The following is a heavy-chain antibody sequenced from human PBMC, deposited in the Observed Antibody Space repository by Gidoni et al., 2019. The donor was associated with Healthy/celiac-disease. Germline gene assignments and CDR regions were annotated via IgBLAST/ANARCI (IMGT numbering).Heavy chain of an antibody. V-gene: IGHV3-33*01. CDR1: GFTFSSYG. CDR3: ARDGATLGSYYYYGMDV. D-gene: IGHD1-26*01. Sequence: QVQLVESGGGVVQPGRSLRLSCAASGFTFSSYGMHWVRQAPGKGLEWVAVIWYDGSNKYYADSVKGRFTISRDNSKNTLYLQMNSLRAEDTAVYYCARDGATLGSYYYYGMDVWGQGTTVTVSS. J-gene: IGHJ6*02. CDR2: IWYDGSNK.